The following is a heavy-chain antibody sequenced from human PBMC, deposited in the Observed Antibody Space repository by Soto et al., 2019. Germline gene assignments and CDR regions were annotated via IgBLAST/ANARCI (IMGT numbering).Heavy chain of an antibody. CDR3: AKTPQITLVRGVAACAFDV. CDR1: GYTFTNYW. CDR2: IYPADSDA. V-gene: IGHV5-51*03. J-gene: IGHJ3*01. Sequence: EVQLVQSGAEVKKPGESLRISCKGSGYTFTNYWIGWVRQMPGKGLEWMGLIYPADSDARYSPSFLGQVTISVDKSINTAYLQWSSLKASDTAMYYCAKTPQITLVRGVAACAFDVWGQGTMVTVSS. D-gene: IGHD3-10*01.